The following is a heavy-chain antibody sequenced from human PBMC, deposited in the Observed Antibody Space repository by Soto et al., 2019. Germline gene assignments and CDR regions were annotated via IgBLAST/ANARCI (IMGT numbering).Heavy chain of an antibody. CDR3: ARDLAAAAHTTHYYYYGMDV. CDR2: INPNSGGT. CDR1: GCTFTGYY. V-gene: IGHV1-2*04. Sequence: ASVKVSCKASGCTFTGYYMHWVRQAPGQGLEWMGWINPNSGGTNYAQKFQGWVTMTRDTSISTAYMELSRLRSDDTAVYYCARDLAAAAHTTHYYYYGMDVWGQGTTVTVSS. D-gene: IGHD6-13*01. J-gene: IGHJ6*02.